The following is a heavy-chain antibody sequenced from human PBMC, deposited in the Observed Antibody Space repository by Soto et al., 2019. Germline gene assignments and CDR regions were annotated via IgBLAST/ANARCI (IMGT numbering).Heavy chain of an antibody. Sequence: QVQLVQSGAEVKKPGASVKVSCKASGYTFTGYYMHWVRQAPGQGLEWMGWINPNSGDTNYAQKFQGWVNMTRDRSIGAAYMELCRLGCVETGVYYCATHRDYGDYGACDYWGQGNPVTVAS. CDR1: GYTFTGYY. J-gene: IGHJ4*02. V-gene: IGHV1-2*04. CDR3: ATHRDYGDYGACDY. D-gene: IGHD4-17*01. CDR2: INPNSGDT.